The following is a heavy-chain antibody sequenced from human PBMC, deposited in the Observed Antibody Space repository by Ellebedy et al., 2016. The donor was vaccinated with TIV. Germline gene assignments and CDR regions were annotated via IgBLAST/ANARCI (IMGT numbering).Heavy chain of an antibody. V-gene: IGHV1-3*01. J-gene: IGHJ3*02. CDR1: GYTFTSYA. D-gene: IGHD2-15*01. Sequence: AASVKVSCKASGYTFTSYAMHWVRQAPGQRLEWMGWINAGNGNTKYSQKFQGRVTITRDTSASTAYMELSSLRSEDTAVYYCAREETIDSLRGGNGAFDIWGQGTMVTVSS. CDR2: INAGNGNT. CDR3: AREETIDSLRGGNGAFDI.